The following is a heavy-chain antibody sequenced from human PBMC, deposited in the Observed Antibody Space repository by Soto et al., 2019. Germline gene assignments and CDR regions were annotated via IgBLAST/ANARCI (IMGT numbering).Heavy chain of an antibody. Sequence: EVQLLESGGGLVQPGGSLRLSCAASGFTFSSYAMSWVRQAPGKGLEWVSAISGSGGSTYYADSVKGRFTISRDNSKNTLYLQSTSLRAEDTDVYYCANISLSYHLLYGAVGAFDICGQGTMVTVSS. V-gene: IGHV3-23*01. D-gene: IGHD2-2*02. CDR1: GFTFSSYA. J-gene: IGHJ3*02. CDR3: ANISLSYHLLYGAVGAFDI. CDR2: ISGSGGST.